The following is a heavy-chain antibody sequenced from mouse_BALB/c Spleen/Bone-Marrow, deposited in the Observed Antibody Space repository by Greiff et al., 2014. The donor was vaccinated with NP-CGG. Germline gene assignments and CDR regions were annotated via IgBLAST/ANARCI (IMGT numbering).Heavy chain of an antibody. V-gene: IGHV1S81*02. CDR1: GYTFTSYY. D-gene: IGHD2-3*01. J-gene: IGHJ4*01. CDR3: ARAAYDPYAMDY. CDR2: INPNNDGT. Sequence: LVESGAELVKPGASVKLSCKASGYTFTSYYMYWVKQRPGQGLEWIGEINPNNDGTNFNEKFKSKATLTVDKSSSTAYMQLSSLTPEDSAIYYCARAAYDPYAMDYWGQGTSVTVSS.